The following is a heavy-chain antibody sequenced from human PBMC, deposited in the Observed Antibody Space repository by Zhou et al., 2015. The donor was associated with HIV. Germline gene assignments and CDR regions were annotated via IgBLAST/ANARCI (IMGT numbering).Heavy chain of an antibody. CDR3: AKRSLGHPYYFDY. J-gene: IGHJ4*02. CDR2: ISGSGSNR. Sequence: EVQLLESGGTPRTAWGGSLRLSCSASGFTFSTYAMGWVRQAPGQGLEWVAHISGSGSNRHHADSVEGRLSISRDNSKDTLFLQMNSLRVDDTATYFCAKRSLGHPYYFDYWGPGTLVTVSS. V-gene: IGHV3-23*01. D-gene: IGHD2-21*01. CDR1: GFTFSTYA.